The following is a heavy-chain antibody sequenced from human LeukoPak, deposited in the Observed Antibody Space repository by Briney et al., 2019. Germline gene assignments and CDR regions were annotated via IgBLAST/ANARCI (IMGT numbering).Heavy chain of an antibody. CDR2: INHSGST. CDR3: ARGPRYYDILTGYYPPYMDV. J-gene: IGHJ6*03. V-gene: IGHV4-34*01. D-gene: IGHD3-9*01. CDR1: GGSFSGYY. Sequence: SETLSLTCAVYGGSFSGYYWSWIRQPPGKGLEWIGEINHSGSTNYNPSLKSQVTISVDTSKNQFSLKLSSVTAADTAVYYCARGPRYYDILTGYYPPYMDVWGKGTTVTVSS.